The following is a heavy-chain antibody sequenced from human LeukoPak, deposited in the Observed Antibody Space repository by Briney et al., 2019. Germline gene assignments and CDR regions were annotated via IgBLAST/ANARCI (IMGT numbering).Heavy chain of an antibody. CDR1: GFTFSSYG. V-gene: IGHV3-30*18. Sequence: GGSLRLSCAASGFTFSSYGMHWVRQAPGKGLEWVAVISYDGSNKYYADSVKGRFTISRDNSKNTLYLQMNSLRAEDTAVYYCAKEIEWLLLAYWGQGTLVTISS. CDR2: ISYDGSNK. D-gene: IGHD3-22*01. CDR3: AKEIEWLLLAY. J-gene: IGHJ4*02.